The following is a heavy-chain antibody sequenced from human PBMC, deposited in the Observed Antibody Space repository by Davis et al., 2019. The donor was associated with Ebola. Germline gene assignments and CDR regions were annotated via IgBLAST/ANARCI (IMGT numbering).Heavy chain of an antibody. CDR3: AKVGRRSSGWYPYFDY. V-gene: IGHV3-21*05. Sequence: PGGSLRLSCVASGFNFNIYSLNWVRQAPGKEPEWVAHSSTSAEHISYADSVKGRFTISRDNAKNSIYLQMNSLRAEDTALYYCAKVGRRSSGWYPYFDYWGQGTLVTVSS. CDR1: GFNFNIYS. D-gene: IGHD6-19*01. J-gene: IGHJ4*02. CDR2: SSTSAEHI.